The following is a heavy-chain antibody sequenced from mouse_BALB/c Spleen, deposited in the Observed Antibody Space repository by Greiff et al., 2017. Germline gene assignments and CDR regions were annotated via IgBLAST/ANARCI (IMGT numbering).Heavy chain of an antibody. CDR3: ARDGDSSGYEDAMDY. V-gene: IGHV5-4*02. D-gene: IGHD3-2*01. CDR1: GFTFSDYY. J-gene: IGHJ4*01. CDR2: ISDGGSYT. Sequence: EVKVVESGGGLVKPGGSLKLSCAASGFTFSDYYMYWVRQTPEKRLEWVATISDGGSYTYYPDSVKGRFTISRDNAKNNLYLQMSSLKSEDTAMYYCARDGDSSGYEDAMDYWGQGTSVTVSS.